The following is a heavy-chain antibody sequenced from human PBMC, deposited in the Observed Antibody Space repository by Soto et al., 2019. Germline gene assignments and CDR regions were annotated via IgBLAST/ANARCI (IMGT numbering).Heavy chain of an antibody. Sequence: ASVKVSCKASGYTFTSYAMHWVRQAPGQRLEWMGWINAGNGNTKYSQKFQGRVTITRDTSASTAYMELSSLRSEDTAVYYCARSGGMRAPIDYWGQGTLVTVSS. J-gene: IGHJ4*02. CDR2: INAGNGNT. V-gene: IGHV1-3*01. CDR3: ARSGGMRAPIDY. CDR1: GYTFTSYA. D-gene: IGHD2-15*01.